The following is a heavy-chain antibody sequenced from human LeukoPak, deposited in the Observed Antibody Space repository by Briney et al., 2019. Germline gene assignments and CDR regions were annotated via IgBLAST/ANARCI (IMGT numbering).Heavy chain of an antibody. D-gene: IGHD3-3*01. CDR2: FDPEDGET. V-gene: IGHV1-24*01. CDR1: GYTLTELS. CDR3: ARGGRRPQPSGGYYDFWSGYPSYGMDV. Sequence: ASVKVSCKVSGYTLTELSMHWVRQAPGKGLEWMGGFDPEDGETIYAQKLQGRVTMTTDTSTSTAYMELRSLRSDDTAVYYCARGGRRPQPSGGYYDFWSGYPSYGMDVWGQGTTVTVSS. J-gene: IGHJ6*02.